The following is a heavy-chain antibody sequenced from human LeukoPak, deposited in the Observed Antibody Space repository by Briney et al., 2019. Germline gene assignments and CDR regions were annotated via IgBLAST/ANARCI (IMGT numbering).Heavy chain of an antibody. CDR1: GGSFSGYY. V-gene: IGHV4-34*01. CDR3: ARVALLGADLYYFDY. Sequence: SETLSLTCAVYGGSFSGYYWSWIRQPPGKGLEWIGEINHSGSTNYNPSLKSRVTISVDTSKNQFSLKLSSVTAADTAVYYCARVALLGADLYYFDYWGQGTLVTVSS. D-gene: IGHD7-27*01. J-gene: IGHJ4*02. CDR2: INHSGST.